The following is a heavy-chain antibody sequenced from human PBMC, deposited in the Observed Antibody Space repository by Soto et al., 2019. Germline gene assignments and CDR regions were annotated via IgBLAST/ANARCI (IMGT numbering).Heavy chain of an antibody. CDR1: GDSVSNDY. V-gene: IGHV1-46*01. J-gene: IGHJ6*02. CDR3: AKGRGGKTVANFGMDV. Sequence: ASVKVSCKASGDSVSNDYLHWVRQAPGQGFEWLGLISPFGGATAYAQRFKGRVTVTMDKSSTTFYLELSSLRSDDAAVYYCAKGRGGKTVANFGMDVWGQGVTVTVSS. D-gene: IGHD3-16*01. CDR2: ISPFGGAT.